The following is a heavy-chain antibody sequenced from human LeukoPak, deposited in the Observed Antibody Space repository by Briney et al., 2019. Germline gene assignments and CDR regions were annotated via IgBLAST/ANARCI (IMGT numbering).Heavy chain of an antibody. J-gene: IGHJ3*02. Sequence: SETLSLTCSVSGGSISSYYWSWIRQPPGKGLEWIGYIYTTGTTNYNPSLKSQVTISVDTSKNQFSLKLSSVTAADTAVYYCARLYYYDSSGYPTGDAFDIWGQGTMVTVSS. CDR1: GGSISSYY. CDR3: ARLYYYDSSGYPTGDAFDI. D-gene: IGHD3-22*01. CDR2: IYTTGTT. V-gene: IGHV4-4*09.